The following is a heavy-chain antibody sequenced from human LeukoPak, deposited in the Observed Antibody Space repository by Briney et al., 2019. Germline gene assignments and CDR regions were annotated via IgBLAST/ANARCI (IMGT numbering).Heavy chain of an antibody. D-gene: IGHD2-15*01. J-gene: IGHJ4*02. V-gene: IGHV4-59*01. CDR1: GGSISSYY. Sequence: SETLSLTCTVSGGSISSYYWSWIRQPPGKGLEWIGYIYYSGSTNYNPSLRSRVTISVDTSKNQFSLKLSSVSAADTAVYYCAKYSRVLPAARGFDYWGQGTLVTVSS. CDR2: IYYSGST. CDR3: AKYSRVLPAARGFDY.